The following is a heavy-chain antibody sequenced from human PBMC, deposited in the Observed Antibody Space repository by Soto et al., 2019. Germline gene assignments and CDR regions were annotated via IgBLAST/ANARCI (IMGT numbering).Heavy chain of an antibody. CDR1: GDSVSSNSAA. CDR2: TYYRSKWYN. CDR3: ARAAVAGTWEIDY. V-gene: IGHV6-1*01. Sequence: PSQTLPLTCDISGDSVSSNSAAWNWIRKSPSRGLEWLGRTYYRSKWYNDYAVSVKSRITINPDTSKNQFSLQLNSVTPEDTAVYYCARAAVAGTWEIDYWGQGTLVTVSS. J-gene: IGHJ4*02. D-gene: IGHD6-19*01.